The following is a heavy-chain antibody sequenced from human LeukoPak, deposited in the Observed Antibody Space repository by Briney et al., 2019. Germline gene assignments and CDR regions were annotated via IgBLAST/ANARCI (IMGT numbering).Heavy chain of an antibody. CDR3: AREGAMATILFDY. J-gene: IGHJ4*02. CDR2: IIPIFGTA. CDR1: GGTFSSYA. D-gene: IGHD5-24*01. V-gene: IGHV1-69*13. Sequence: SVKVSCKASGGTFSSYAISWVRQAPGQGLEWMGGIIPIFGTANYAQKFQGRVTITADESTSTAYMELSSLRSEDTAVYYCAREGAMATILFDYWGQGTLVTVSS.